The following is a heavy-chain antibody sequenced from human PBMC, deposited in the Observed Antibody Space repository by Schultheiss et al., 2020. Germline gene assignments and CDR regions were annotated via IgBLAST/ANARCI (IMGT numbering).Heavy chain of an antibody. Sequence: SETLSLTCTVSGGSISSSSYYWGWIRQPPGKGLEWIGEINHSGSTNYNPSLKSRVTISVDTSKNQFSLKLSSVTAADTAVYYCARDPSNYGVFYFDYWGQGTLVTVSS. CDR1: GGSISSSSYY. J-gene: IGHJ4*02. CDR3: ARDPSNYGVFYFDY. V-gene: IGHV4-39*07. D-gene: IGHD4-11*01. CDR2: INHSGST.